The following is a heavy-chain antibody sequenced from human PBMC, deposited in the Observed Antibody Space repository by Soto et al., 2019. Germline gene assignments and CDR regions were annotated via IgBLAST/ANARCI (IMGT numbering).Heavy chain of an antibody. D-gene: IGHD5-18*01. Sequence: GASVKVSCKASGYTFTSYYMHWVRQAPGQGLEWMGIINPSGGSTSYAQKFQGRVTMTRDTSTSTVYMELSSLRSEDTAVYYCARALGRVHGYGYPYYYYGMDVWGQGTTVTVSS. V-gene: IGHV1-46*01. J-gene: IGHJ6*02. CDR1: GYTFTSYY. CDR3: ARALGRVHGYGYPYYYYGMDV. CDR2: INPSGGST.